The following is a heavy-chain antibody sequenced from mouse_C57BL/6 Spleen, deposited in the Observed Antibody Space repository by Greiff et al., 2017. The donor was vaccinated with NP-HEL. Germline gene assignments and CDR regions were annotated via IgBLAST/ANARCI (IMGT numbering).Heavy chain of an antibody. CDR2: INPNNGGT. Sequence: VQLQQSGPELVKPGASVKISCKASGYTFTDYYMNWVKQSHGKSLEWIGDINPNNGGTSYNQKFKGKATLTVDKSSSTAYMELRSLTSEDSAVYYCAWGEYGNYFDYWGKGTTLTVSS. CDR1: GYTFTDYY. CDR3: AWGEYGNYFDY. D-gene: IGHD2-1*01. V-gene: IGHV1-26*01. J-gene: IGHJ2*01.